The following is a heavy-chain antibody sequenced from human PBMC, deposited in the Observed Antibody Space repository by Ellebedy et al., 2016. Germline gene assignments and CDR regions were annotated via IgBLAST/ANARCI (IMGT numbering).Heavy chain of an antibody. CDR2: ISGSGGST. CDR1: GFTFSSYA. Sequence: GGSLRLXXAASGFTFSSYAMSWVRQAPGKGLECVSPISGSGGSTNYADSVKGRFTISRDNSKSTLYLQMNSLRAEDTAVYYCAVHSSGWYFLDYWGQGTLVTVSS. J-gene: IGHJ4*02. D-gene: IGHD6-19*01. V-gene: IGHV3-23*01. CDR3: AVHSSGWYFLDY.